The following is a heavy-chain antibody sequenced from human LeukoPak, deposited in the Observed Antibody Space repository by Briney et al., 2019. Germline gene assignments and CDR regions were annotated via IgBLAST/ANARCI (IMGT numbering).Heavy chain of an antibody. J-gene: IGHJ4*02. D-gene: IGHD3-22*01. CDR3: ARGAYYYED. CDR1: GFTFSSYG. V-gene: IGHV3-48*01. Sequence: GGSLRLSCAASGFTFSSYGMHWVRQAPGKGLEWVSYISSSSSTIYYADSVKGRFTISRDNAKNSLYLQMNSLRAEDTAVYYCARGAYYYEDWGQGTLVTVSS. CDR2: ISSSSSTI.